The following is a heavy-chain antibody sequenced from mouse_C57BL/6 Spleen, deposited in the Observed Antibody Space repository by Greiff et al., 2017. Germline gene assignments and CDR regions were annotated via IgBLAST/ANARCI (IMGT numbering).Heavy chain of an antibody. CDR1: GYSFTDYN. CDR3: GRSEGCSSYVWYFDV. Sequence: VQLQQSGPELVKPGASVKISCKASGYSFTDYNMNWVKQSNGKSLEWIGVINPNDGTTSYNQKFKGKATLTVDQTSSTAYMQLNSLTSEDSAVYYCGRSEGCSSYVWYFDVWGTGTTVTVAS. D-gene: IGHD1-1*01. V-gene: IGHV1-39*01. J-gene: IGHJ1*03. CDR2: INPNDGTT.